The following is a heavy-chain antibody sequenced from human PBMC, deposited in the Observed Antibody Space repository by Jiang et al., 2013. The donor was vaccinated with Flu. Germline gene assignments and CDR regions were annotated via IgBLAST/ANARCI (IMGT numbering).Heavy chain of an antibody. CDR3: TRDLRTMVDAFDS. J-gene: IGHJ4*02. Sequence: SQTLSLTCAISGDSVSSNSAAWNWIRQSPSRGLEWLGRTYYRSKWYNDYAVSVKSRITINPDTSKNQFSLQLNSVTPGDTAVYFCTRDLRTMVDAFDSWGQGTLVTVSS. CDR1: GDSVSSNSAA. V-gene: IGHV6-1*01. CDR2: TYYRSKWYN. D-gene: IGHD4/OR15-4a*01.